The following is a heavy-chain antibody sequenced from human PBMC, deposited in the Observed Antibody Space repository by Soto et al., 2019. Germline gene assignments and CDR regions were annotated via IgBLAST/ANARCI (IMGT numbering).Heavy chain of an antibody. CDR2: IYYSGST. CDR3: ARHSGGGLDY. V-gene: IGHV4-39*01. Sequence: QLQLQESGPGLVNPSETLSLTCTVSGGSISDTSVYWGWIRQPPGKGLEWIGTIYYSGSTSYNPSLKSRVTISVDTSKNQFSLKLSSVTAADTAVYYCARHSGGGLDYWGQGTLVTVSS. D-gene: IGHD3-16*01. CDR1: GGSISDTSVY. J-gene: IGHJ4*02.